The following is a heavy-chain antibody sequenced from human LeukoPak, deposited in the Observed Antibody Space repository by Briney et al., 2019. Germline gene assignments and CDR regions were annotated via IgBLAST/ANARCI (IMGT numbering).Heavy chain of an antibody. J-gene: IGHJ4*02. CDR3: ANRMVAHFDY. V-gene: IGHV3-23*01. D-gene: IGHD3-10*01. Sequence: GGSLRLSCAASGFTFSSYAMCWVRQAPEKGLGWVSAISGSGGSTYYADSVKGRFTISRDNSKNTLYLQMNSLRAEDTAVYYCANRMVAHFDYWGQGTLVTVSS. CDR2: ISGSGGST. CDR1: GFTFSSYA.